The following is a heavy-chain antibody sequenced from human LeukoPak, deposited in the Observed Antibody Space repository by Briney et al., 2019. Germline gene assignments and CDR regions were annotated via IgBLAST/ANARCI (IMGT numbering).Heavy chain of an antibody. CDR3: AAWNYYYYYMDV. V-gene: IGHV4-61*02. D-gene: IGHD1-1*01. Sequence: SETLSLTCTVPGDSISIGNYYWNWIRQPAGKGLEWIGRIYTSGSTNYNPSLKSRVTISVDTSKNQFSLKLSSVTAADTAVYYCAAWNYYYYYMDVWGKGTTVTISS. J-gene: IGHJ6*03. CDR1: GDSISIGNYY. CDR2: IYTSGST.